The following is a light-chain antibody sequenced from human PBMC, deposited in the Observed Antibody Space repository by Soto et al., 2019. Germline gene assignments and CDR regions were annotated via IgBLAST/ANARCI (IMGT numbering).Light chain of an antibody. CDR1: SSDVGTYNY. CDR3: SSYTSSSTSVV. J-gene: IGLJ2*01. CDR2: DVS. V-gene: IGLV2-14*01. Sequence: QSALTQPASVSGSPGQSITISCTGTSSDVGTYNYVSWYQQHPGKAPKLMIYDVSNRPSGFSDRFSGSKSGNTASLTISGLQAEDEADYYCSSYTSSSTSVVFGGGTKVTVL.